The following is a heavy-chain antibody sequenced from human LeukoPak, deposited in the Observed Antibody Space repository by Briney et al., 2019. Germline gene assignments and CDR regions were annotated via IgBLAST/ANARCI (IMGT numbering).Heavy chain of an antibody. CDR1: GFTFSSYA. V-gene: IGHV3-74*01. Sequence: PGGSLRLSCAASGFTFSSYAMSWVRQAPGKGLVWVSRINTDGSSTSYADSVKGRLTISRDNAKNTLYLQMNSLRAEDTAVYYCARGNLDAFDIWGQGTMVTVSS. CDR3: ARGNLDAFDI. CDR2: INTDGSST. J-gene: IGHJ3*02.